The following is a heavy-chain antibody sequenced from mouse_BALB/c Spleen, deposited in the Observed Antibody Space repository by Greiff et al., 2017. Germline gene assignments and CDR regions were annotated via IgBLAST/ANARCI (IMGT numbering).Heavy chain of an antibody. CDR1: GFTFSSYG. CDR2: ISSGGSYT. Sequence: DVKLVESGGDLVKPGGSLKLSCAASGFTFSSYGMSWVRQTPDKRLEWVATISSGGSYTYYPDSVKGRFTISRDNAKNTLYLQMSSLKSEDTAMYYCARQLSYWGQGTLVTVSA. CDR3: ARQLSY. V-gene: IGHV5-6*02. J-gene: IGHJ3*01.